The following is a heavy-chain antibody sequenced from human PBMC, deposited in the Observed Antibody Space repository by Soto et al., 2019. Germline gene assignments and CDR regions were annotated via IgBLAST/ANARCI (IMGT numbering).Heavy chain of an antibody. Sequence: GVSLRLSCAASGFTFSSYAMNWVRQAPGKGLEWVALISHDGINKYYADSVRGRFTISRDSSTNTLYLQMNSLRAADTAVYYCGRCTSTSCHLGSDYWGQGTLVTFYS. CDR3: GRCTSTSCHLGSDY. V-gene: IGHV3-30-3*01. CDR2: ISHDGINK. CDR1: GFTFSSYA. J-gene: IGHJ4*02. D-gene: IGHD2-2*01.